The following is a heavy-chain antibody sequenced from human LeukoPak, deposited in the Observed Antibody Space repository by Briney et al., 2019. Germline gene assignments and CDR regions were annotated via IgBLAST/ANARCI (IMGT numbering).Heavy chain of an antibody. V-gene: IGHV1-69*06. Sequence: ASVKVSCKASGGTFSSQAISWVRQAPGQGLQWMGGIIPIFGTANYAQKFQGRVTITADKSTSTAYMALSSLRSEDTAVYYCARGPDSSGYYYFYWGQGTLVTVSP. J-gene: IGHJ4*02. D-gene: IGHD3-22*01. CDR2: IIPIFGTA. CDR3: ARGPDSSGYYYFY. CDR1: GGTFSSQA.